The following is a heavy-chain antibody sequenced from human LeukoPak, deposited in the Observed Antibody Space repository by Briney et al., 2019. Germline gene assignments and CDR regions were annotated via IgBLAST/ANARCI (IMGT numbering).Heavy chain of an antibody. J-gene: IGHJ5*01. CDR2: SYYSGNT. CDR3: ARVVGSTSWFDS. V-gene: IGHV4-31*03. Sequence: SQTLSLTCTVSGDLIIGAPYYWSWVRQHPGKGLEWIAYSYYSGNTHYNPSLKSRIGLSVDTSKNQFSLNLTSVTAADTAVYFCARVVGSTSWFDSWGQGTRVTVSS. D-gene: IGHD2-2*01. CDR1: GDLIIGAPYY.